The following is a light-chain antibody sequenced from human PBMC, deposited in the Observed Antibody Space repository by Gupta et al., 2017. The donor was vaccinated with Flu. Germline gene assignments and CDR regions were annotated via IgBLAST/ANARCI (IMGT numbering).Light chain of an antibody. J-gene: IGKJ1*01. CDR3: QQYNSYSWT. Sequence: GDRVTMTCRASQSISSWLDWYQQKPGKDTKLLIYKASSLESGVTSRFSGSGSGTEFTVTIRSLQPVEFANYFCQQYNSYSWTFGQGTKVEFK. CDR2: KAS. V-gene: IGKV1-5*03. CDR1: QSISSW.